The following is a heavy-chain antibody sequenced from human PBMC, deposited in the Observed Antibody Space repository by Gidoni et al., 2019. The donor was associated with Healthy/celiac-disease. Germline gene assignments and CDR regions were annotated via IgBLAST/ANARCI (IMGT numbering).Heavy chain of an antibody. CDR1: GGSFSGYY. Sequence: QVQLQQWGAGLLKPSETLSLTCAVYGGSFSGYYWSWIRQPPGKGLEWIGEINHSGSTNYNPSLKSRVTISVDTSKNQFSLKLSSVTAADTAVYYCAREPPADCGGDCPLEYWGQGTLVTVSS. V-gene: IGHV4-34*01. CDR2: INHSGST. D-gene: IGHD2-21*02. CDR3: AREPPADCGGDCPLEY. J-gene: IGHJ4*02.